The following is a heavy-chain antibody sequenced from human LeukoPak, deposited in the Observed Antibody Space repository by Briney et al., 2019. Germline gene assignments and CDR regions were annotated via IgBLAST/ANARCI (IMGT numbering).Heavy chain of an antibody. CDR1: GGSVSSGSYY. J-gene: IGHJ4*02. Sequence: PSETLSLTCTVSGGSVSSGSYYWSWIRQPPGKGLEWIGYIFYSGRTNYNPSLKSRVTISVDTSRNQFSLKLSSVTAADTAVYYCATSPQYGGYLGQGTLVTVSS. D-gene: IGHD4-23*01. CDR3: ATSPQYGGY. CDR2: IFYSGRT. V-gene: IGHV4-61*01.